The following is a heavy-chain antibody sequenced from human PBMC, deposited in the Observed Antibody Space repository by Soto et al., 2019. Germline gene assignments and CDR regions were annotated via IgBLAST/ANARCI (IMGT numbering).Heavy chain of an antibody. CDR1: GGSISSYY. CDR2: IYYSGST. J-gene: IGHJ4*02. D-gene: IGHD3-22*01. CDR3: ARELRDYYDSSGYIDY. Sequence: PSESLSLSCAASGGSISSYYGSWIRQPPGKGLEWIGYIYYSGSTNYNPSLKSRVTISVDTSKNQFSLKLSSVTAADTAVYYCARELRDYYDSSGYIDYWGQGTLVTVSS. V-gene: IGHV4-59*01.